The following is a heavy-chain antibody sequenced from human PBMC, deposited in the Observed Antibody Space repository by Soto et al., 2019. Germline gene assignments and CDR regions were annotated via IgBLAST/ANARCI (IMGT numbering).Heavy chain of an antibody. CDR3: ARESEYSSSPYYFDY. Sequence: LRLSCAASGFTFSSYSMNWVRQAPGKGLEWVSSISSSSSYIYYADSVKGRFTISRDNAKNSLYLQMNSLRAEDTAVYYCARESEYSSSPYYFDYWGQGTLVTVSS. CDR2: ISSSSSYI. D-gene: IGHD6-6*01. J-gene: IGHJ4*02. V-gene: IGHV3-21*01. CDR1: GFTFSSYS.